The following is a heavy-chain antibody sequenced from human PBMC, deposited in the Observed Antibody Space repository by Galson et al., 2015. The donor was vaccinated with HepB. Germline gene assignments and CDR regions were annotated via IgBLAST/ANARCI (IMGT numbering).Heavy chain of an antibody. CDR2: ISWNSGSI. V-gene: IGHV3-9*01. CDR3: AKGRRGYSYGTGYYYYMDV. Sequence: SLRLSCAASGFTFDDYAMHWVRQAPGKGLEWVSGISWNSGSIGYADSVKGRFTISRDNAKNSLYLQMNSLRAEDTALYYCAKGRRGYSYGTGYYYYMDVWGKGTTVTVSS. D-gene: IGHD5-18*01. J-gene: IGHJ6*03. CDR1: GFTFDDYA.